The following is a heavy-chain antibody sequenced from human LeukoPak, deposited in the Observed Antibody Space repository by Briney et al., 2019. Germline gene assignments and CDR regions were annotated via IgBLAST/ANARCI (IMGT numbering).Heavy chain of an antibody. D-gene: IGHD3-9*01. CDR2: INPKNGDT. J-gene: IGHJ3*02. CDR3: ARDSNYDILTASSFDI. CDR1: GYTFIAYY. V-gene: IGHV1-2*02. Sequence: ASVKVSCKASGYTFIAYYIHWVRQAPGQGLEWMAWINPKNGDTNYAQKFRGRVTMTGDTSFSTVYMELSRLRSDDTAVYYCARDSNYDILTASSFDIWGQGTMVTVSS.